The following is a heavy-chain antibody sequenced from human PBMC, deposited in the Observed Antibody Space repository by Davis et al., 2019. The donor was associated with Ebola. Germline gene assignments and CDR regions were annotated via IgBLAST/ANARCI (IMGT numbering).Heavy chain of an antibody. CDR2: INWDGGKT. CDR1: GFTFDDFA. D-gene: IGHD3-9*01. V-gene: IGHV3-20*01. CDR3: ARVNAMTGYSRFDL. Sequence: GESLKISCAASGFTFDDFAMTWVRLTPGKGLEWVSGINWDGGKTGYGDSVKGRFTVSRDSAQSSLYLQMHGLRAEDTALYHCARVNAMTGYSRFDLWGQGTLVTVSS. J-gene: IGHJ5*02.